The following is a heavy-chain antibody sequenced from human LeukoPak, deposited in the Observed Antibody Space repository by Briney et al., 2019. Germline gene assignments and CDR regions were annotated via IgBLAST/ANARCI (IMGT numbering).Heavy chain of an antibody. D-gene: IGHD3-16*01. CDR2: ISPYNGNT. CDR3: ARDLGDPGFDY. Sequence: ASVKVSCKASGYTFTSYGINWVRQAPGQGLEWMGWISPYNGNTNYAQKLQGRVTMTTDTSTSTAYMELRSLRSDDTAVYYCARDLGDPGFDYWAREPWSSSPQ. V-gene: IGHV1-18*01. J-gene: IGHJ4*02. CDR1: GYTFTSYG.